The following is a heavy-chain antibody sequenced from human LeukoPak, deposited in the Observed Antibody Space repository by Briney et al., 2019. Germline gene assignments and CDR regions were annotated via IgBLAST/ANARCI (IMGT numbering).Heavy chain of an antibody. CDR3: ATGEAAAGTTGDFDY. V-gene: IGHV3-23*01. Sequence: GGSLRLSCAASGFTFSSYAMSWVRQAPGKGLEWVSAISGSGGSTYYADSVKGRFTISRDNSKNTLYLQMNSLRAEDTAVYYCATGEAAAGTTGDFDYWGQGTLVTVSS. D-gene: IGHD6-13*01. CDR2: ISGSGGST. J-gene: IGHJ4*02. CDR1: GFTFSSYA.